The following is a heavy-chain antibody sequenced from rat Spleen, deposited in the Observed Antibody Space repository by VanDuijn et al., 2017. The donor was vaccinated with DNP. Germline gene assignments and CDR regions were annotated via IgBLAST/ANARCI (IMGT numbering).Heavy chain of an antibody. J-gene: IGHJ2*01. CDR3: TRVTPFDY. V-gene: IGHV10-4*01. CDR1: GFDFNTYA. CDR2: ITIKTHNYVA. D-gene: IGHD1-4*01. Sequence: EVQLVESGGGLVQPKGSLKLSCAASGFDFNTYAMSWIRQAPGKGLDWVASITIKTHNYVALYADSVKERFTISRDDSQSMVYLQMNNLKTEDTALYYCTRVTPFDYWDQGVMVTVSS.